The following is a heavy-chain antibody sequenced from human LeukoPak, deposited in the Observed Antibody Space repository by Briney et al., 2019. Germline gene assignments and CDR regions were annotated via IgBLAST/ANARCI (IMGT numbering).Heavy chain of an antibody. CDR1: GFTFSSYW. CDR2: IKQDGSEK. CDR3: ARRMVRGVMDY. D-gene: IGHD3-10*01. V-gene: IGHV3-7*01. J-gene: IGHJ4*02. Sequence: GGSLRFSCAASGFTFSSYWMSWVRQAPGKELEWVANIKQDGSEKYYVDSVKGRFTISRDNAKNSLYLQMNSLRAEDTAVYYCARRMVRGVMDYWGQGTLVTVSS.